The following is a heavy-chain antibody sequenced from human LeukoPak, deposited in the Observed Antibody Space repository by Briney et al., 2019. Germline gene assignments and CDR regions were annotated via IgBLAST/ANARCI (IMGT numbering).Heavy chain of an antibody. V-gene: IGHV4-38-2*02. J-gene: IGHJ6*03. CDR1: GYSISSGFY. CDR3: ARTRVEGSSWYYYYYMDV. Sequence: PSETLSLTCSVSGYSISSGFYWGWIRQPPGKGLEWIGSIFHSGSTYYNPSLKSRVTISVDTSKNQFSLKLSSVTAADTAVYYCARTRVEGSSWYYYYYMDVWGKGTTVSVSS. CDR2: IFHSGST. D-gene: IGHD6-13*01.